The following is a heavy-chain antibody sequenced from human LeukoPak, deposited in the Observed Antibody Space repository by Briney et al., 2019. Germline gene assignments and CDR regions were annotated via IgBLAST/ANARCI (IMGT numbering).Heavy chain of an antibody. CDR3: ARMGYYDFWSGYQPFAFDI. V-gene: IGHV1-18*01. J-gene: IGHJ3*02. CDR1: GYTFTSYG. CDR2: ISAYNGNT. D-gene: IGHD3-3*01. Sequence: GASVKVSCKASGYTFTSYGISWVRQAPGQGLEWMGWISAYNGNTNYAQKLQGRVTMTTDTSTSTAYMELRSLRSDDTAVYYCARMGYYDFWSGYQPFAFDIWGQGTMVTVSS.